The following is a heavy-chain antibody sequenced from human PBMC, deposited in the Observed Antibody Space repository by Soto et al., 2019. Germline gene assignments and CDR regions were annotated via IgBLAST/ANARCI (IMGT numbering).Heavy chain of an antibody. J-gene: IGHJ5*02. CDR2: ISGSGIST. D-gene: IGHD2-2*01. Sequence: GGSLRLSCAASGFIFSSYAMSWVRQAPGKGLEWVSAISGSGISTYYADSVKGRFTISRDNSKNTLYLQMNSLRAEDTAVYYCAKEKISTSRCNWFDPWGQGTPLTVSS. CDR3: AKEKISTSRCNWFDP. CDR1: GFIFSSYA. V-gene: IGHV3-23*01.